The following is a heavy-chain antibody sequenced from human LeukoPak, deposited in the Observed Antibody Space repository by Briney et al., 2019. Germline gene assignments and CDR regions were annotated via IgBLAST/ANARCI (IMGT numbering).Heavy chain of an antibody. Sequence: AGGSLRLSCAASGVTLSTYAMSWARQAPGKGLEWVSGISSSGSGDNTYYADSVKGRFTISRDSSKNTLFLHMNTLRAEDTAIYYCARDRYYGSGSPFDYWGQGTLVTVSS. CDR3: ARDRYYGSGSPFDY. D-gene: IGHD3-10*01. J-gene: IGHJ4*02. CDR1: GVTLSTYA. V-gene: IGHV3-23*01. CDR2: ISSSGSGDNT.